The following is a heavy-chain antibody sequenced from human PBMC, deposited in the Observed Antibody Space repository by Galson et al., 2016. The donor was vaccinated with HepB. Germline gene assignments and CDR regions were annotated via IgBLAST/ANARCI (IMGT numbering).Heavy chain of an antibody. CDR1: GYTFTTYA. CDR2: INAGYGNT. J-gene: IGHJ4*02. CDR3: AREAKPYGDIDS. Sequence: SGYTFTTYAMHWVRQAPGQRLEWMGWINAGYGNTKNSQKFQGRVTMTRDTSISTVYMELSSLRSDDTAMYYCAREAKPYGDIDSWGQGTLVTVSS. V-gene: IGHV1-3*01. D-gene: IGHD4-17*01.